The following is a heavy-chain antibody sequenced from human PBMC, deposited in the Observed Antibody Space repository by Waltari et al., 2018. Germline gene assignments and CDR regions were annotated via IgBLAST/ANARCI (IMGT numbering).Heavy chain of an antibody. J-gene: IGHJ3*02. D-gene: IGHD2-15*01. Sequence: QVQLVQSGAEVKKPGSSVKVSCKASGGTFSSYAISWVRQAPGQGLEWMGGIIPIFGTANYAQKFQGRVTITTDESTSTAYMELSSLRSEDTAVYYCATLSEDVVVVAATSAFDIWGQGTMVTVSS. CDR1: GGTFSSYA. V-gene: IGHV1-69*05. CDR2: IIPIFGTA. CDR3: ATLSEDVVVVAATSAFDI.